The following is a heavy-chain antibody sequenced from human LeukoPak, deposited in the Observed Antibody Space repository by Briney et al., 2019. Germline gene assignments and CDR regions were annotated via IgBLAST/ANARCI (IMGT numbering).Heavy chain of an antibody. J-gene: IGHJ4*02. D-gene: IGHD3-22*01. Sequence: ESGPTLVKPTQTLTPTCTFSGFSLSTSGVGVGWIRQPPGKALEWLALIYWNDDKRYSPSLKSRLTITKDTSKNQVVLTMTNMDPVDTATYYCAHRPPPRDSSGYYLFDYWGQGTLVTVSS. CDR2: IYWNDDK. CDR3: AHRPPPRDSSGYYLFDY. CDR1: GFSLSTSGVG. V-gene: IGHV2-5*01.